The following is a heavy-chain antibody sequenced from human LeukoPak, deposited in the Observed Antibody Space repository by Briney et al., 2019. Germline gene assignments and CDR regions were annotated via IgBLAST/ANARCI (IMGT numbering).Heavy chain of an antibody. D-gene: IGHD7-27*01. CDR3: AREALTWGALKYFDL. V-gene: IGHV4-34*01. J-gene: IGHJ2*01. CDR1: GGSFSGYY. CDR2: INHSGST. Sequence: SETLSLTCAVYGGSFSGYYWSWIRQPPGKGLEWIGEINHSGSTNYNPSLKSRVTISVDTSKNQFSLKLSSVTAADTAVYYCAREALTWGALKYFDLWGRGTLVTVSS.